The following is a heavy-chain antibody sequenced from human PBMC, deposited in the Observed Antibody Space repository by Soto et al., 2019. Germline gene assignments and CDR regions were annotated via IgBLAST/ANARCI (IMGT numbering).Heavy chain of an antibody. CDR3: ARRRGYTGYSSGDFFDY. Sequence: SETLSLTCSVSGASISGSPYSWAWVRQPPNKELEWIGTIDFSANSDYSASLRSRVGISVDTSKNHFSLRLTSVAAADSAVFYCARRRGYTGYSSGDFFDYWGQGILVTVSS. D-gene: IGHD2-2*03. CDR1: GASISGSPYS. V-gene: IGHV4-39*02. CDR2: IDFSANS. J-gene: IGHJ4*02.